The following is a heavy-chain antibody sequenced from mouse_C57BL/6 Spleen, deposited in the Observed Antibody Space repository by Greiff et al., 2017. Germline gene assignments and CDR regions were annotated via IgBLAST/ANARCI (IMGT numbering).Heavy chain of an antibody. J-gene: IGHJ2*01. CDR2: IYPGSGST. D-gene: IGHD2-4*01. CDR1: GYTFTRYW. CDR3: ARSSFYDYDEGYYFDY. V-gene: IGHV1-55*01. Sequence: VQLQQPGAELVKPGASVKMSCKASGYTFTRYWLTWVKQRPGQGLEWFGDIYPGSGSTNYNEKFKSKATLTVDTSSSTAYMQLSSLTSEDSAVYYCARSSFYDYDEGYYFDYWGQGTTLTVSS.